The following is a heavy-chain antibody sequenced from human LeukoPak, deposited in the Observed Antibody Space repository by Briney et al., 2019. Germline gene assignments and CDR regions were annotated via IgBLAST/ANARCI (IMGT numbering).Heavy chain of an antibody. CDR2: INHSGST. D-gene: IGHD1-20*01. CDR1: GGSFSGYY. CDR3: AREITGIHYYYYYMDV. V-gene: IGHV4-34*01. J-gene: IGHJ6*03. Sequence: SETLSLTCAVYGGSFSGYYWSWIRQPPGKGLEWIGEINHSGSTNYNPSLKSRVTISVDTSKNQFSLKLSSVTAADTAVYYCAREITGIHYYYYYMDVWGKGTTVTVPS.